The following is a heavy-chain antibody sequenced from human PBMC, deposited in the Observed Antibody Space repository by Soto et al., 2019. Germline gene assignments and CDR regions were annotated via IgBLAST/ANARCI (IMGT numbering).Heavy chain of an antibody. CDR1: GFTFSSYA. D-gene: IGHD1-26*01. Sequence: PGGSLRLSCAASGFTFSSYAMSWVHQAPGKGLEWVSAISGSGGSTYYADSVKGRFTISRDNSKNTLYLQMNSLRAEDTAVYYCAKGRVGASHYYGMDVWGQGTTVTVSS. J-gene: IGHJ6*02. V-gene: IGHV3-23*01. CDR2: ISGSGGST. CDR3: AKGRVGASHYYGMDV.